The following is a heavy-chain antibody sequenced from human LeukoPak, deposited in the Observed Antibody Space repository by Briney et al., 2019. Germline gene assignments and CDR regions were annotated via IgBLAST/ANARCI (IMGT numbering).Heavy chain of an antibody. D-gene: IGHD3-10*01. CDR1: GFTFSSYE. V-gene: IGHV3-48*03. J-gene: IGHJ4*02. CDR3: ARIYGSGSYYNAAFDY. Sequence: GGSLRLSCAASGFTFSSYEMNWVRQAPGKGLEWVSYISSSGSTIYYADSVKGRFTISRDNAKNSLYLQMNSLRAEDTAVYYCARIYGSGSYYNAAFDYWGQGTLVSVSS. CDR2: ISSSGSTI.